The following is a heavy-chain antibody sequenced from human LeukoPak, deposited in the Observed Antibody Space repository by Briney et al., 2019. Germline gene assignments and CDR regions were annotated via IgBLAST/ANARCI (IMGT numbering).Heavy chain of an antibody. V-gene: IGHV4-59*13. CDR1: GRFISNFY. CDR3: ARSIMHSGGSCCWYYFDY. J-gene: IGHJ4*02. CDR2: IYYSGTT. D-gene: IGHD2-15*01. Sequence: PSETLSLTCSVSGRFISNFYWSWIRHPPGKGAVGIGHIYYSGTTNYNRSLKSRVTISVDTSQNQFALKLTSVTAEDTAVYYCARSIMHSGGSCCWYYFDYWGQGTLVTVSS.